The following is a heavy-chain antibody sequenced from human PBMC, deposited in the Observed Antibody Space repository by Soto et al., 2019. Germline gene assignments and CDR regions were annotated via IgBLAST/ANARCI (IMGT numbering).Heavy chain of an antibody. J-gene: IGHJ4*02. D-gene: IGHD3-10*01. CDR3: VRATGSRPPRFDY. CDR1: GFTFSSYS. V-gene: IGHV3-48*01. CDR2: ISGSTSTI. Sequence: EVQLVESGGGLVQPGGSLRLSCAASGFTFSSYSMNWVRQAPGKGLEWISYISGSTSTIYYADSVKGRFTISRDNVKNALYLQMNSLSAEDTALYYCVRATGSRPPRFDYWGQGTLVTVSS.